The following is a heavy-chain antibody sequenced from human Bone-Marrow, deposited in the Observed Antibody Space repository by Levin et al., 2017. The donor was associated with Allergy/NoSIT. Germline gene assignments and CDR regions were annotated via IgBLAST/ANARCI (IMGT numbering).Heavy chain of an antibody. V-gene: IGHV3-21*01. D-gene: IGHD3-10*01. J-gene: IGHJ6*03. CDR3: ARGQFGEYYYMDV. CDR1: GFTFGSYN. CDR2: LSGESTYI. Sequence: ETLSLTCAASGFTFGSYNMYWVRQAPGKGLEWVSSLSGESTYIFYADSVKGRFTVSRDNARNSLYLQMNSLRVEDTAVYYCARGQFGEYYYMDVWGNGTTVSVSS.